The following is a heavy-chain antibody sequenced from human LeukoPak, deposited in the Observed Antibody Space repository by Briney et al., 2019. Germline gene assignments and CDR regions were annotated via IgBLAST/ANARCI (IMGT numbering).Heavy chain of an antibody. Sequence: GASVTVSCKASGYTFAGYYMHWVRQAPGQGLEWMGWINPNSGGTNYAQKFQGRVTMTSDTSISTACMELSRLRSDDTAVYYCARRIAAAGTSWFDPWGQGTLVTVSS. CDR1: GYTFAGYY. CDR2: INPNSGGT. D-gene: IGHD6-13*01. CDR3: ARRIAAAGTSWFDP. V-gene: IGHV1-2*02. J-gene: IGHJ5*02.